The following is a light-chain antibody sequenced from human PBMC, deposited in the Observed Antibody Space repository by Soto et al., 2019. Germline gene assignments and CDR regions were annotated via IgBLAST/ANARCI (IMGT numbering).Light chain of an antibody. CDR2: DAS. CDR1: QSVSRY. CDR3: EQRIDWPLT. J-gene: IGKJ4*01. V-gene: IGKV3-11*01. Sequence: EIVLTQSPATLSLSPGERATLSCRASQSVSRYLAWYQQKPGQAPRLLIYDASNRATGIPARFSGSGSGTDFTLTISSPEPEDFAVYYCEQRIDWPLTFGGGTKVEIK.